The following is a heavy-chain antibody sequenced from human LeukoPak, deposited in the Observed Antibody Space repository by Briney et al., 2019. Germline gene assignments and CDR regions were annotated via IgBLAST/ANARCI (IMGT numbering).Heavy chain of an antibody. D-gene: IGHD5-12*01. CDR2: IFESGDT. CDR3: ARHPLRGGFDT. V-gene: IGHV4-59*08. J-gene: IGHJ4*02. CDR1: GGSTSNYY. Sequence: NSSETLSLTCTVSGGSTSNYYWSWIRQPPGKGLEWIAYIFESGDTRYNPSLKSRVTISLDTSKDQFSVTLISMTAADTALYYCARHPLRGGFDTWGQGVLVTVSS.